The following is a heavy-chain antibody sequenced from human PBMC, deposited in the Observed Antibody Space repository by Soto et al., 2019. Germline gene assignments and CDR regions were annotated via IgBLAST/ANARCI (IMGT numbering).Heavy chain of an antibody. CDR2: ISWNGSNI. J-gene: IGHJ4*02. D-gene: IGHD6-6*01. Sequence: EVQLVESGGGLVQPGRSLRLSCAASGFTFDDYAMHWVRQAPGKGLEWVSGISWNGSNIGYADSVKGRFTISRDNAKNSLFLQMNSLRADDTALYFCAKDIYSSSSGQDYWGQGTPVTVSS. CDR1: GFTFDDYA. CDR3: AKDIYSSSSGQDY. V-gene: IGHV3-9*01.